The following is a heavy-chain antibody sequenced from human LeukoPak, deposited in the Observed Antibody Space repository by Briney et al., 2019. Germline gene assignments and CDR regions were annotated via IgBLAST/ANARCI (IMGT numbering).Heavy chain of an antibody. CDR3: ARGSAVAGHSHFDY. CDR1: GFTFSSYG. D-gene: IGHD6-19*01. V-gene: IGHV3-30*03. J-gene: IGHJ4*02. Sequence: GRSLRLSCAASGFTFSSYGMHWVRQAPGKGLEWVALISYDGSNKYYADSVKGRFTISRDNSKNTLYLQMNSLRAGDTAVYYCARGSAVAGHSHFDYWGQGTLVTVSS. CDR2: ISYDGSNK.